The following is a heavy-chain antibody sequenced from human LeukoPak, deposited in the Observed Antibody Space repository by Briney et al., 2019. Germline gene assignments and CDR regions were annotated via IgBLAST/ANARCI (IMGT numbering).Heavy chain of an antibody. J-gene: IGHJ4*02. Sequence: GGSLRLSCAASGFTFSSYSMNWVRQAPGKGLEWVSSISSSSSYIYYGDSVKGRFTISRDNAKDTLYLQMNSLRAEDTAVYYCAKDPGIEAAGTYFDYWGQGTLVTVSS. D-gene: IGHD6-13*01. CDR3: AKDPGIEAAGTYFDY. CDR1: GFTFSSYS. V-gene: IGHV3-21*01. CDR2: ISSSSSYI.